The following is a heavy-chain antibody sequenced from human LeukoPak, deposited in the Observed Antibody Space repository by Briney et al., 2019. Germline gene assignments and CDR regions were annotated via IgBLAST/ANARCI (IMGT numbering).Heavy chain of an antibody. J-gene: IGHJ4*02. CDR3: TKEGLTPFDY. CDR1: GFTFSSYW. V-gene: IGHV3-7*03. Sequence: GGSLRLSCAASGFTFSSYWMSWVRQAPGKGLEWVANIKQDGSEKYYVDSVRGRFTISRDNAKNSLYLQMNSLKFDDTAFYYCTKEGLTPFDYWGQGTLVTVSS. D-gene: IGHD1-14*01. CDR2: IKQDGSEK.